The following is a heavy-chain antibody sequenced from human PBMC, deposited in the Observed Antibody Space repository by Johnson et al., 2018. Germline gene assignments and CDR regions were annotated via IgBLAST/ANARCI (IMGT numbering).Heavy chain of an antibody. CDR1: GFTFSSYG. J-gene: IGHJ3*02. CDR3: ARDTYSSGWYHAFDI. CDR2: IWYDGSNK. D-gene: IGHD6-19*01. V-gene: IGHV3-33*01. Sequence: QVQLVQSGGGVVQPGRSLRLSCAASGFTFSSYGMHWVRQAPGTGLEWVAVIWYDGSNKYYADSVKGRFTISRDNSKNTLYLQMNSLRGEDTDVYYCARDTYSSGWYHAFDIWGQGTMVTVSS.